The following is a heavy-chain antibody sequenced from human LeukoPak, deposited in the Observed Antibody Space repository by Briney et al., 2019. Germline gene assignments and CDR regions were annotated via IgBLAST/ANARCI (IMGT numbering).Heavy chain of an antibody. Sequence: ASVKVSCKASGGTFSSYAISWVRQAPGQGLEWMGGIIPIFGTANYAQKFQGRVTITADKSTSTAYMELSSLRSEDTAVYYCARDGHSSSSGDAFDIWGQGTMVTVSS. CDR1: GGTFSSYA. CDR3: ARDGHSSSSGDAFDI. CDR2: IIPIFGTA. D-gene: IGHD6-6*01. V-gene: IGHV1-69*06. J-gene: IGHJ3*02.